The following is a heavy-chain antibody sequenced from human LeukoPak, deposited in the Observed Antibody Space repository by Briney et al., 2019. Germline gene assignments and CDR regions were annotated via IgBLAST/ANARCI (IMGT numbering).Heavy chain of an antibody. Sequence: GGSLRLSCAASGFIVSSNYMSWVRQAPGKGLEWVSVIYSGGSTYYADSVKGRFTISRHDSKNTPYLQMNSLRAEDTAVYYCAILSGSGSYSYFDYWGQGTLVTVSS. CDR2: IYSGGST. J-gene: IGHJ4*02. CDR3: AILSGSGSYSYFDY. V-gene: IGHV3-53*04. CDR1: GFIVSSNY. D-gene: IGHD3-10*01.